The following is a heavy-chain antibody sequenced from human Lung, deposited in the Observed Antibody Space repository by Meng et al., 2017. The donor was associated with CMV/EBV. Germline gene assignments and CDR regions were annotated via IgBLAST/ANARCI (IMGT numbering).Heavy chain of an antibody. V-gene: IGHV3-13*01. CDR3: ARARSPTHFDY. CDR1: GFTFSTYD. Sequence: EFLKISCTASGFTFSTYDFHWVRQPTGKGLEWVSSIGTVGDTYSIGSVKGRFIISREDAKNSVYLQMNGLRDGDTGLYYCARARSPTHFDYWGQGTLVTVSS. J-gene: IGHJ4*02. CDR2: IGTVGDT.